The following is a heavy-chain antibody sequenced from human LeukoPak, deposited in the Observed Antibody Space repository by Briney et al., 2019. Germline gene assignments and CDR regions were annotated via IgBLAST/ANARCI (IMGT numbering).Heavy chain of an antibody. Sequence: ASVKVSCKASGYTFTNYYMHWVRQAPGQGLEWMGIINPSGGGTNYAQKYQGRLTMTRDTSTSTVYMELSSLRSEDTAVYSCARGGEGRDGYNIPYFDYWGQGTLVIVSS. CDR3: ARGGEGRDGYNIPYFDY. CDR1: GYTFTNYY. CDR2: INPSGGGT. D-gene: IGHD5-24*01. V-gene: IGHV1-46*01. J-gene: IGHJ4*02.